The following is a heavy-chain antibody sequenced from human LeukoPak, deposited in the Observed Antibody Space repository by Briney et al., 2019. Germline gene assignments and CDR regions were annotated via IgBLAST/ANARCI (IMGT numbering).Heavy chain of an antibody. D-gene: IGHD3-10*01. CDR1: GFSFSTYS. J-gene: IGHJ4*02. CDR3: ARYDGGSGPFDY. V-gene: IGHV3-21*04. Sequence: GGSLRLSCVASGFSFSTYSMTWVRQAPGKGLEWVSSITANSYYIYYADSARGRFTISRDNAKNSLFLQMNSLRAEDTAVYYCARYDGGSGPFDYWGQGTLVTVSS. CDR2: ITANSYYI.